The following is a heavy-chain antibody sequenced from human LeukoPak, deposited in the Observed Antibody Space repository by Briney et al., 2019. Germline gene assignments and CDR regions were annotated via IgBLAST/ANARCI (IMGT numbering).Heavy chain of an antibody. J-gene: IGHJ3*02. CDR2: ISSSSSYI. CDR1: GFTFSSYS. Sequence: GGSLRLSCAASGFTFSSYSMNWVRQAPGKGLERVSSISSSSSYIYYADSVKGRFTISRDNSKNTLYLQMNSLRAEDTAVYYCAKGEIAAAGTEAFDIWGQGTMVTVSS. V-gene: IGHV3-21*01. CDR3: AKGEIAAAGTEAFDI. D-gene: IGHD6-13*01.